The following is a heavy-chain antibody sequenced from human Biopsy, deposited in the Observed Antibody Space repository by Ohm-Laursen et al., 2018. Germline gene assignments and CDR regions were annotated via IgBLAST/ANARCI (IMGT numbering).Heavy chain of an antibody. CDR1: GDSISNSY. CDR3: ASLGRYCSGENCYGIDY. CDR2: FYSSGSS. Sequence: SDTLSLTCIVSGDSISNSYWTWIRQPAGKGLEWIGRFYSSGSSSYNPSLKSRVTMSIDAFMNQFSLRLSSVTAADTAVYYCASLGRYCSGENCYGIDYWGQGTLVTVSS. D-gene: IGHD2-15*01. V-gene: IGHV4-4*07. J-gene: IGHJ4*02.